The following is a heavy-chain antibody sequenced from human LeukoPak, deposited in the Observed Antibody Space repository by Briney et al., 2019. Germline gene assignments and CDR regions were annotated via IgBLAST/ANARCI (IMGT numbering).Heavy chain of an antibody. CDR1: GFTFSSYW. V-gene: IGHV3-74*01. J-gene: IGHJ6*02. CDR3: ARDGTYYDFWSGEYGMDV. D-gene: IGHD3-3*01. Sequence: GGSVRLSCAASGFTFSSYWMHWVRQAPGKGLVWVSRINSDGSSTSYADSVKGRFTISRDNAKNTLYLQMNSLRAEDTAVYYCARDGTYYDFWSGEYGMDVWGQGTTVTVSS. CDR2: INSDGSST.